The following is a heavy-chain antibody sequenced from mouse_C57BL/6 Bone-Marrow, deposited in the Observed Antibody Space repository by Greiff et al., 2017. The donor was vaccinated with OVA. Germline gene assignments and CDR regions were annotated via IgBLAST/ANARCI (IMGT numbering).Heavy chain of an antibody. J-gene: IGHJ4*01. D-gene: IGHD2-4*01. Sequence: VQLQQPGAELVMPGASVKLSCKASGYTFTSYWMHWVKQRPGQGLEWIGEIDPSDSYTNYNQKFKGKSTLTVYKSSSTAYMQLSSLTSEDSAVYYCATMITDVFYAMDYWGQGTSVTVSS. V-gene: IGHV1-69*01. CDR2: IDPSDSYT. CDR1: GYTFTSYW. CDR3: ATMITDVFYAMDY.